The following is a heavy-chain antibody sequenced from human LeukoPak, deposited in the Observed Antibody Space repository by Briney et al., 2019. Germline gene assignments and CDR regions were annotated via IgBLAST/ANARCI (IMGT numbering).Heavy chain of an antibody. CDR1: GFTFSSYA. V-gene: IGHV3-30-3*01. D-gene: IGHD2-2*01. J-gene: IGHJ4*02. CDR2: ISYDGSNK. CDR3: ASDQRYAFDH. Sequence: GRSLRLSCAASGFTFSSYAMHWVRQAPGKGLEWVAVISYDGSNKYYADSVKGRFTISRDNSKNTLYLQMNSLRDDDTAVYYCASDQRYAFDHWGQGTLVTVSS.